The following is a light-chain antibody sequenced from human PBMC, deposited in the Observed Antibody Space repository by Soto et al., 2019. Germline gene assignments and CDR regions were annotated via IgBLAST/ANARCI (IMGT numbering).Light chain of an antibody. J-gene: IGLJ1*01. CDR1: SSDVGGYNY. CDR3: SSYTSSSTAPYV. Sequence: QSAVTQPASVSGSPGQAITISCTGTSSDVGGYNYVSWYQQHPGKAPKLMIYEVSNRPSGVSNRFSGSKSGNTASLTISGLQAEDEADYYCSSYTSSSTAPYVFGTGTKVTVL. CDR2: EVS. V-gene: IGLV2-14*01.